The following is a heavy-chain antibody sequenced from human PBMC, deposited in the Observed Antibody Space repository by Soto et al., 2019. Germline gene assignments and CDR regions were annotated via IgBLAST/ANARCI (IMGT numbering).Heavy chain of an antibody. D-gene: IGHD5-18*01. J-gene: IGHJ4*02. V-gene: IGHV3-66*01. CDR2: IYTSGNT. CDR1: AFTVSSNY. CDR3: ARGRATAISFVFDY. Sequence: EVQVVESGGDLVQPGGSLRLSCAASAFTVSSNYMTWVRQAPGKGLEWVEVIYTSGNTDYADSVKGRFTISRDNSKNAVSLQMNSLRTEDTAVYYCARGRATAISFVFDYWGQGTLVPVS.